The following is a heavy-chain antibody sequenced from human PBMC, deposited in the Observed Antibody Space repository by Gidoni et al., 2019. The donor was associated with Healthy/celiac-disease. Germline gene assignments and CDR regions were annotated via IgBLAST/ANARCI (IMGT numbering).Heavy chain of an antibody. J-gene: IGHJ6*02. CDR2: IKQDGSEK. D-gene: IGHD5-18*01. CDR1: GFTFSSYW. V-gene: IGHV3-7*03. CDR3: ARGGRGYSYGYYYGMDV. Sequence: EVQLVESGGGLVQPGGSLRLSCAASGFTFSSYWMSWVRQAPGKGLEGVANIKQDGSEKYYVDSVKGRFTISRDNAKNSLYLQMNSLRAEDTAVYYCARGGRGYSYGYYYGMDVWGQGTTVTVSS.